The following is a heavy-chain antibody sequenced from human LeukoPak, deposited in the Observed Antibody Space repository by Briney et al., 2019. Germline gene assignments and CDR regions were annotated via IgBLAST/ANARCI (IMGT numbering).Heavy chain of an antibody. CDR1: EFIFGAYW. D-gene: IGHD3-10*01. CDR2: INQDGSET. Sequence: GVSLRLSCAGSEFIFGAYWMTWVRQAPGKGLEWVAHINQDGSETYYMDSVKGRFTISRDNAKKSVFLQMNSLTAEDTALYYCVRSLQKFGTRDYWGQGTLVTVSS. CDR3: VRSLQKFGTRDY. J-gene: IGHJ4*02. V-gene: IGHV3-7*01.